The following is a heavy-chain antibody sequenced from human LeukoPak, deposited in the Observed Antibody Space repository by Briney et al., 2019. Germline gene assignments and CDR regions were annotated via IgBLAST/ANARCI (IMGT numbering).Heavy chain of an antibody. V-gene: IGHV1-69*13. CDR1: GGTFSSYA. D-gene: IGHD5-18*01. CDR3: ARDRGWAGYSYGFYY. Sequence: SVKVSCKASGGTFSSYAISWVRQAPGQGLEWMGGIIPIFGTANYAQKFQGRVTVTADESTSTAYMELSSLRSEDTAVYYCARDRGWAGYSYGFYYWGQGTLVTVPS. CDR2: IIPIFGTA. J-gene: IGHJ4*02.